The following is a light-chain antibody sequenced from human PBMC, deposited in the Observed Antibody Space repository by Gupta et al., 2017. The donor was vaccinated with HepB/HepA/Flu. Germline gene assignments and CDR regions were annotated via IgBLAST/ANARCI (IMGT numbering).Light chain of an antibody. Sequence: QSVLPQPPPASGTPGQRVTISCSGSSSNIGSNYAYWYQQLPGTAPKLLIFRNNQRPSGVPDRFSGSKSGTSASLAISGLRSEDEADYYCAAWDDSLSGVVFGGGTKLTVL. J-gene: IGLJ2*01. CDR1: SSNIGSNY. CDR3: AAWDDSLSGVV. V-gene: IGLV1-47*01. CDR2: RNN.